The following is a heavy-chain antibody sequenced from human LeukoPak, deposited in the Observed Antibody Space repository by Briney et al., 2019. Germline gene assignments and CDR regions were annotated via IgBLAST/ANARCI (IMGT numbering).Heavy chain of an antibody. CDR3: AKRAPYYFDY. CDR1: GFTFSGYW. J-gene: IGHJ4*02. CDR2: INQDGRDK. V-gene: IGHV3-7*05. Sequence: GGSLRLSCAASGFTFSGYWVTWVRQAPGKGLEWVAKINQDGRDKYYVDSVKGRFTISRDAKNSLFLQMNSLRAEDTALYYCAKRAPYYFDYWGQGTLVTVSS.